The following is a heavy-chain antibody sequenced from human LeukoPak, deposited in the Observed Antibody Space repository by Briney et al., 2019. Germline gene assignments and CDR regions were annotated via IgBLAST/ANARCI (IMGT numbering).Heavy chain of an antibody. D-gene: IGHD3-10*01. CDR1: GFTFSSYA. CDR3: AKWGSGSPSDGMDV. V-gene: IGHV3-23*01. CDR2: ISGSGCST. Sequence: GGSLTLSCAASGFTFSSYAMSGVRQAPAKGLEWVSAISGSGCSTYYADSVKGRFTISRDNSKNTLYLQMNSLRAEDTAVYYCAKWGSGSPSDGMDVWGQGTTVTVSS. J-gene: IGHJ6*02.